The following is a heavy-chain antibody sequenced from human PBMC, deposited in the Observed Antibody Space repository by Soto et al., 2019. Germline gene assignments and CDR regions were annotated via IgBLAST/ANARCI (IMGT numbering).Heavy chain of an antibody. J-gene: IGHJ5*02. CDR1: GFTFSSYW. V-gene: IGHV3-7*05. Sequence: GGSLRLSCAASGFTFSSYWMSWVRQAPGKGLEWVANIKQDGSEKYYVDSVKGRFTISRDNAKNSLYLQMNSLRAEDTAVYYCARDLDFWSGYYFSNWFDPWGQGTLVTVSS. D-gene: IGHD3-3*01. CDR3: ARDLDFWSGYYFSNWFDP. CDR2: IKQDGSEK.